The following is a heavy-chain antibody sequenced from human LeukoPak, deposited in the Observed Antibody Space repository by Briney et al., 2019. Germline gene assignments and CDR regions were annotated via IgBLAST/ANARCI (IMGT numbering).Heavy chain of an antibody. J-gene: IGHJ4*02. V-gene: IGHV3-23*01. Sequence: PGGSLRLSCSASGFTFSSYAMSWVRQAPGKGLEWVSAISGSGGSTYYADSVKGRFTISRDNSKNTLYLQMNSLRAEDTAVYYCAKVGTYNWRGYFDYWGQGTLVTVSS. CDR2: ISGSGGST. D-gene: IGHD1-20*01. CDR1: GFTFSSYA. CDR3: AKVGTYNWRGYFDY.